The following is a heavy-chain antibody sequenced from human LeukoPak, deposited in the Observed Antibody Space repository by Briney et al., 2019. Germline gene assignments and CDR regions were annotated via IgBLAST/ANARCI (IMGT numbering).Heavy chain of an antibody. CDR3: ASLGGFCSSTSCYGEDWFDP. D-gene: IGHD2-2*01. J-gene: IGHJ5*02. CDR1: GGSISSSSYY. Sequence: SETLSLTCTVSGGSISSSSYYWGWIRQPPGKGLEWIGSIYYSGSTYYNPSLKSRVTISVDTSKNQFSLKLSSVTAADTAVYYCASLGGFCSSTSCYGEDWFDPWGQGTLVTVSS. V-gene: IGHV4-39*01. CDR2: IYYSGST.